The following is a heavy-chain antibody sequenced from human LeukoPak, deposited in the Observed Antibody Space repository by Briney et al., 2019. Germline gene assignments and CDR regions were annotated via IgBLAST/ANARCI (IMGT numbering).Heavy chain of an antibody. D-gene: IGHD3-10*01. CDR1: GFTFSSYA. Sequence: GGSLRLSCAASGFTFSSYAMSWVRQAPGKGLEWVSAISGSGGSTHYADSVKGRFTISRDNSKNTLYLQMNSLRAEDTAVYYCAKDRLLWFGESGDYWGQGTLVTVSS. CDR2: ISGSGGST. V-gene: IGHV3-23*01. J-gene: IGHJ4*02. CDR3: AKDRLLWFGESGDY.